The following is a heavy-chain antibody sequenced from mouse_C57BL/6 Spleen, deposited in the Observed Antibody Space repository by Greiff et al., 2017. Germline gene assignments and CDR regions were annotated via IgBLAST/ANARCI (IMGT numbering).Heavy chain of an antibody. V-gene: IGHV5-4*01. CDR1: GFTFSSYA. CDR3: ARAGLRGGFDY. Sequence: EVQGVESGGGLVKPGGSLKLSCAASGFTFSSYAMSWVRETPEKRLEWVATISDGGSYTYYPDNVTGRFTISRDNAKKNLYLQMSHLKSEDTAMYYCARAGLRGGFDYWGQGTTLTVSS. J-gene: IGHJ2*01. CDR2: ISDGGSYT. D-gene: IGHD2-2*01.